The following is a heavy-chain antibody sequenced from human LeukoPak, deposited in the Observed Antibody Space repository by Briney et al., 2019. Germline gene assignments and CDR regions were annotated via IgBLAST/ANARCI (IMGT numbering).Heavy chain of an antibody. CDR3: ARHVRFLEWLLGYFDY. J-gene: IGHJ4*02. Sequence: PSETLSLTCTVSGGSISSSSYYWGWIRQPPGKGLEWIGSIYYSGSTYYNPSLKSRVTISVDTSKNQFSLKLSSVTAADTAVYYCARHVRFLEWLLGYFDYWGQGTLVTVSS. D-gene: IGHD3-3*01. CDR1: GGSISSSSYY. V-gene: IGHV4-39*01. CDR2: IYYSGST.